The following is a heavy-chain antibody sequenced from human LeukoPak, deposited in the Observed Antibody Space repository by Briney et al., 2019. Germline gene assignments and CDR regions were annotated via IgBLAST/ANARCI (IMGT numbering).Heavy chain of an antibody. CDR3: ARGGGLDV. J-gene: IGHJ6*02. CDR2: IWYDGSNK. CDR1: GFTFSSYG. Sequence: GRSLRLSCAASGFTFSSYGMHWVRQAPGKGLEWVAVIWYDGSNKYYADSVKGRFTISRDNSKNTLSLQMDSLRAEDTAVYYCARGGGLDVWGQGATVTVSS. D-gene: IGHD3-16*01. V-gene: IGHV3-33*01.